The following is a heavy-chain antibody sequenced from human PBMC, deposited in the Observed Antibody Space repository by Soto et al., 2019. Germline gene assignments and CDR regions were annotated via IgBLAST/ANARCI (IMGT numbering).Heavy chain of an antibody. CDR2: IQKEADGGAT. V-gene: IGHV3-15*01. Sequence: EVLLVESGGGLAKPGESLRLSCEASGFTFRNVWMTWIRRAPGRGLEWVATIQKEADGGATDYGAPVAGRFTISRDDSQRILYLQMTSLKSEDTGIYYCTTGENWGRGTLVTVAS. CDR1: GFTFRNVW. CDR3: TTGEN. J-gene: IGHJ4*02. D-gene: IGHD3-16*01.